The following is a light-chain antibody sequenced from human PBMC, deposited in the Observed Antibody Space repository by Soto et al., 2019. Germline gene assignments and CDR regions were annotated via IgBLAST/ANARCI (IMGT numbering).Light chain of an antibody. CDR2: AAS. CDR3: QQYYSYPLT. V-gene: IGKV1-8*01. CDR1: QGISSY. J-gene: IGKJ4*01. Sequence: AIRMTQSPSSFSASTVDRVTITFRASQGISSYLAWYQQKPGKAPKLLIYAASTLQSGVPSRFSGSGSGTDFTLTTSCLQSEDFATYYCQQYYSYPLTFGGGTKV.